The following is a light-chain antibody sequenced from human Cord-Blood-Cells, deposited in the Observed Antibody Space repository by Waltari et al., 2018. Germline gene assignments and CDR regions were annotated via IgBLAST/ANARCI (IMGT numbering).Light chain of an antibody. CDR1: SSDFGGYNY. CDR3: SSYTSSSTYV. V-gene: IGLV2-14*03. Sequence: HSSLTQPASVSASPGRSITIPCTGTSSDFGGYNYVSWYQQHPGKAPKLMIYDVSNRPSGVSNRFSGSKSGNTASLTISGLQAEDEADYYCSSYTSSSTYVVGTGTKVTVL. J-gene: IGLJ1*01. CDR2: DVS.